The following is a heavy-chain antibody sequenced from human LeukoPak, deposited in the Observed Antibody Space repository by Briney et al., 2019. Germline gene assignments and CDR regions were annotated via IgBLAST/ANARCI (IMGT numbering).Heavy chain of an antibody. V-gene: IGHV4-39*01. D-gene: IGHD2-2*01. CDR1: GGSISSSSYY. CDR3: ARLRLSRYCSGTSCFNYYYGMDV. Sequence: SETLSLTCTVSGGSISSSSYYWGWIRQPPGKGLEWIGSIYYSGNTYYNPSLKSRVTISVDTSKNQFSLKLSSVTAADTAVYYCARLRLSRYCSGTSCFNYYYGMDVWGRGTTVTVSS. J-gene: IGHJ6*02. CDR2: IYYSGNT.